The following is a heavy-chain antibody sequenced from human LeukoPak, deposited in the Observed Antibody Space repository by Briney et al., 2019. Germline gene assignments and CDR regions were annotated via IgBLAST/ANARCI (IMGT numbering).Heavy chain of an antibody. J-gene: IGHJ6*03. D-gene: IGHD1-26*01. CDR3: ARVSSGSYFGYYYYYMDV. Sequence: PGGSLRLSCAASGFTFSNYWMHWVRQAPGKGLVWVSRINSDGSSTSYADSVKGRFTISRDNAKNTLYLQMNSLRAEDTAVYYCARVSSGSYFGYYYYYMDVGSKGTTVTVSS. V-gene: IGHV3-74*01. CDR2: INSDGSST. CDR1: GFTFSNYW.